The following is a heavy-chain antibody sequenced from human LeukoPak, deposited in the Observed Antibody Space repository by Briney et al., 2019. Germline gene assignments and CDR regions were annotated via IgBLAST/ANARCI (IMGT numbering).Heavy chain of an antibody. CDR2: ISAYNGNT. CDR3: ALGSTYYDFWSGYRA. J-gene: IGHJ5*02. CDR1: GYTFTSYG. V-gene: IGHV1-18*01. D-gene: IGHD3-3*01. Sequence: GGSVKVSCKASGYTFTSYGISWVRQAPGQGHEWMGWISAYNGNTNYAQKLQGRVTMTTNTSTSTAYMELRSLRSDDTAVYYCALGSTYYDFWSGYRAWGQGTLVTVSS.